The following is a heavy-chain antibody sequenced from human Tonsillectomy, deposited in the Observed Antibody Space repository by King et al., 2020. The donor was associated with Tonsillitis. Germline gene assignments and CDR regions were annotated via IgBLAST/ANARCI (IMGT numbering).Heavy chain of an antibody. Sequence: VQLVESGGGLVQPGGSLRLSCAASGFTFSSYAMSWVRQAPGEGLEWVSSISGSGGSTYYADSMKGRFTISRDNSKNTLYLQMNSLRAEDTAVYYCAKVNYYDSSGYYYPPDYWGQGTLVTVSA. CDR2: ISGSGGST. CDR3: AKVNYYDSSGYYYPPDY. CDR1: GFTFSSYA. J-gene: IGHJ4*02. V-gene: IGHV3-23*04. D-gene: IGHD3-22*01.